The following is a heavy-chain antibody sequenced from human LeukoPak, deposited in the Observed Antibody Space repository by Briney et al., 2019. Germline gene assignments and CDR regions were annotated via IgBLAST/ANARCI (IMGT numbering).Heavy chain of an antibody. CDR1: GYTFTGYY. D-gene: IGHD3-10*01. J-gene: IGHJ3*01. Sequence: PGTSVKVSCKASGYTFTGYYIHWVRQAPGQGLEWMGWINVNSGGTNYAPKFQGRVTKTRDKSSSIVYMELSRLKSDDTAVYYCARPPTLRGLVGPGGVFDVWGQGTLVTVSS. V-gene: IGHV1-2*02. CDR2: INVNSGGT. CDR3: ARPPTLRGLVGPGGVFDV.